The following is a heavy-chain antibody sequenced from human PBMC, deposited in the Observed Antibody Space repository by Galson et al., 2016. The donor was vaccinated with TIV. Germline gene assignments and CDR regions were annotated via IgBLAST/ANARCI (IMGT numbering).Heavy chain of an antibody. CDR3: ARTTGAGVAARVLFDF. CDR2: IYYTGIT. J-gene: IGHJ4*02. CDR1: GGSISHTSYY. Sequence: ETLSLTCTVSGGSISHTSYYWGWIRQTPGKGLEWIGTIYYTGITFYNPSLESRVTISVDTSKNHFSLKLSSVSAADTAVYYCARTTGAGVAARVLFDFWGQGTLVTVSS. D-gene: IGHD6-6*01. V-gene: IGHV4-39*07.